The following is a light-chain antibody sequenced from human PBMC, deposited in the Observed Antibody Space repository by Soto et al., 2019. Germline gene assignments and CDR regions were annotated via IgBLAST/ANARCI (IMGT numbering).Light chain of an antibody. V-gene: IGLV2-14*01. CDR2: DVT. Sequence: QSALTQPASVSGSPGQSITISCTGTSTDVGAYNYVSWYQQHPGKAPKLVIFDVTNRPSEVSDRFSGSKSGNTASLTISGLHFEDEAVYYCSSYRGTSTPVFGGGTKLTVL. CDR3: SSYRGTSTPV. CDR1: STDVGAYNY. J-gene: IGLJ2*01.